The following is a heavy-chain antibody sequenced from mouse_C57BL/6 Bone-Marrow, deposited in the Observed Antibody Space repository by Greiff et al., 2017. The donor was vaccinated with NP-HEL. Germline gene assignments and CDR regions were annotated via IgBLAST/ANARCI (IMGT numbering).Heavy chain of an antibody. CDR3: ASLDGYYGDYAMDY. CDR2: ISAGGSYT. J-gene: IGHJ4*01. CDR1: GFTFSSYA. V-gene: IGHV5-4*01. Sequence: EVHLVESGGGLVKPGGSLKLSCAASGFTFSSYAMSWVRQTPEKRLEWVATISAGGSYTYYPDNVKGRFTISRDNAKNNLYLQMSHLKSEDTAMYYCASLDGYYGDYAMDYWGQGTSVTVSS. D-gene: IGHD2-3*01.